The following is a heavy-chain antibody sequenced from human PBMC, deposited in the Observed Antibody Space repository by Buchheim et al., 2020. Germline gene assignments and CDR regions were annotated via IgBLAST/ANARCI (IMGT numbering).Heavy chain of an antibody. CDR3: ARADSVGVAGTDYYYYYGLDV. J-gene: IGHJ6*02. CDR1: GGSFSGYY. CDR2: INHSGSV. D-gene: IGHD3-3*01. V-gene: IGHV4-34*01. Sequence: QVQLQQWGAGLLKPSETLSLTCAVYGGSFSGYYWTWIRQSPGKGLEWIGEINHSGSVNYNPSLKSRVTISVDPAKNLISLEVTFVTAADTAVYYCARADSVGVAGTDYYYYYGLDVWGLGTT.